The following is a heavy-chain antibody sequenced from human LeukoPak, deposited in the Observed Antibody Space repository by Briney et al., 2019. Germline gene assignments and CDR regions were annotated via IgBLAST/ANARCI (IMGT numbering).Heavy chain of an antibody. D-gene: IGHD6-13*01. V-gene: IGHV3-30*04. CDR3: ARPNKAAGWCFGGLEY. Sequence: GGSLRLSCAASGFTFCSYAMHWVRHAPGKGLECVALISSDGRNKYYADSAKGGFTISRDKSQNTRYLQMSSLRAEDTAVYYCARPNKAAGWCFGGLEYWGEGTLVTVSS. CDR2: ISSDGRNK. CDR1: GFTFCSYA. J-gene: IGHJ4*02.